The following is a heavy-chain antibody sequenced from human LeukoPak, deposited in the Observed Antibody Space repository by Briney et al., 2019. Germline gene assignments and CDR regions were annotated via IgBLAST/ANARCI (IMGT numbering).Heavy chain of an antibody. D-gene: IGHD3-22*01. CDR2: INHSGST. V-gene: IGHV4-34*01. J-gene: IGHJ3*02. Sequence: SETLSLTCAVYGGSFSGYYWSWIRQPPGKGLERIGEINHSGSTNYNPSLKSRVTISVDTSKNQFSLKLSSVTAADTAVYYCARPRRSSGYNAFDIWGQGTMVTVSS. CDR1: GGSFSGYY. CDR3: ARPRRSSGYNAFDI.